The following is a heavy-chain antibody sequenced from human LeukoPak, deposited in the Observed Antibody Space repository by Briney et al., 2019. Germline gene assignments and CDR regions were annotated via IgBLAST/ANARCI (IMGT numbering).Heavy chain of an antibody. CDR1: GGSISSSSYY. CDR3: AKTGRPNNSGWYRWFDP. J-gene: IGHJ5*02. V-gene: IGHV4-39*07. D-gene: IGHD6-19*01. Sequence: SETLSLTCTVSGGSISSSSYYWGWIRQPPGKGLEWIGSIYYSGGTNYNPSLKSRVTISVDTSKNQFSLNLSSVTAADTAVYYCAKTGRPNNSGWYRWFDPWGQGTLVTVSS. CDR2: IYYSGGT.